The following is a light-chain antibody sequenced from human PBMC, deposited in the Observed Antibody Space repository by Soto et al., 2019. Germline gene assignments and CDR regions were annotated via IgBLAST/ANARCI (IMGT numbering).Light chain of an antibody. CDR3: SSYTSSSLYV. J-gene: IGLJ1*01. V-gene: IGLV2-14*01. CDR2: DVS. CDR1: SSDVGGYNY. Sequence: QSALTQPASVSGSPGQSITISCTGTSSDVGGYNYVSWYQQHPGKAPKLMIYDVSNRPSGVSDRFSGSKSGNTASLIISGLQAEDEAGYYCSSYTSSSLYVFGTGTKLTVL.